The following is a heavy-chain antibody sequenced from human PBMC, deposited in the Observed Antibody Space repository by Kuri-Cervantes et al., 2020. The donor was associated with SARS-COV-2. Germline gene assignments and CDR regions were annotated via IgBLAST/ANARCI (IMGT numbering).Heavy chain of an antibody. V-gene: IGHV3-7*01. CDR3: ARETFGYCSGGSCDSHY. CDR1: CIISSSYW. CDR2: IKKDGSEK. J-gene: IGHJ4*02. Sequence: GESLKISCAASCIISSSYWMSGVRQAPGKGLERVANIKKDGSEKYYVDSVKGRFTITRDNAKNTLYMQMTSLSAEDTAVYYCARETFGYCSGGSCDSHYWGQGTLVTVSS. D-gene: IGHD2-15*01.